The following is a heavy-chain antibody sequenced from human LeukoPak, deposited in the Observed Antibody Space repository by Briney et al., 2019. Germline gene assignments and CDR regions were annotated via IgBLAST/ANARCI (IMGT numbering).Heavy chain of an antibody. CDR3: ARETSIYVDTATDY. V-gene: IGHV1-24*01. CDR2: FDPEDGET. D-gene: IGHD5-18*01. Sequence: ASVKVSCKVSGYTLTELSMHWVRQAPGKGLEWMGGFDPEDGETIYAQKFQGRVTMTEDTSTDTAYMELNSLRSDDTAVYYCARETSIYVDTATDYWGQGTLVTVPS. J-gene: IGHJ4*02. CDR1: GYTLTELS.